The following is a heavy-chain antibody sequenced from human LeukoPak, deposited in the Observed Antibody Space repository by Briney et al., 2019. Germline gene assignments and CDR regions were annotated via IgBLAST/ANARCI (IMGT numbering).Heavy chain of an antibody. D-gene: IGHD2-2*01. CDR3: ARRYCSSTTCFVHYFDY. CDR2: IYSSGST. V-gene: IGHV4-59*08. CDR1: GTSISGYY. Sequence: PSQTLSLTCTVSGTSISGYYWSWIRQSPGKGLEWIGYIYSSGSTMYNPSLNSRVTMSVDTSKNQFSLELSSMTAADTAVYYCARRYCSSTTCFVHYFDYWGQGTLVTVSS. J-gene: IGHJ4*02.